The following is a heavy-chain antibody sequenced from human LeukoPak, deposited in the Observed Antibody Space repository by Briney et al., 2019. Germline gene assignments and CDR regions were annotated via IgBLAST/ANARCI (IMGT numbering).Heavy chain of an antibody. CDR2: IYPGDSDT. V-gene: IGHV5-51*01. J-gene: IGHJ6*02. CDR3: ASGRGVSPRLYYGMDV. Sequence: GESLKISCTGSGYSFTNYWIGWVRQMPGKGLECMGIIYPGDSDTRYSPSLQGQVTISADKSISTAYLQWSSLKASDTAMYYCASGRGVSPRLYYGMDVWGQGTTVTVSS. D-gene: IGHD6-6*01. CDR1: GYSFTNYW.